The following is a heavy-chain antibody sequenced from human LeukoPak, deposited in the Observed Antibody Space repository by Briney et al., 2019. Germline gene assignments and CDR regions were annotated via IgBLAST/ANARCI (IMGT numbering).Heavy chain of an antibody. J-gene: IGHJ3*02. V-gene: IGHV3-7*01. Sequence: GGSLRLSCAASGFTFSSYWMSWVRQAPGKGLEWVANIKQDGSEKYYVDSVKGRFTISRDNAKNSLYLQMNSLRAEDTAVYYCASLFPYCYDSSGPDAFDIWGQGTMVTVSS. CDR3: ASLFPYCYDSSGPDAFDI. CDR1: GFTFSSYW. D-gene: IGHD3-22*01. CDR2: IKQDGSEK.